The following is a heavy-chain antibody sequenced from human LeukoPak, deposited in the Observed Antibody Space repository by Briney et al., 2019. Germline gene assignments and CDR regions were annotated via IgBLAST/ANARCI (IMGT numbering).Heavy chain of an antibody. D-gene: IGHD6-19*01. J-gene: IGHJ3*02. CDR2: ISYSWST. CDR1: GGSISTYY. CDR3: ARAFSAWPHAFDI. Sequence: SETLSLTCTVSGGSISTYYWSWVRQPPGKGLEWVGYISYSWSTTYSPSLQSRVTISLDTSKNQFSLRLPSLTAADTAVYYCARAFSAWPHAFDIWGQGTMVTVSS. V-gene: IGHV4-59*01.